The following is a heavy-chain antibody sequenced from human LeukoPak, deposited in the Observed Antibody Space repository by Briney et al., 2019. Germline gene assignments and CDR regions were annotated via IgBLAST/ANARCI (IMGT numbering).Heavy chain of an antibody. J-gene: IGHJ5*02. D-gene: IGHD3-3*01. CDR1: GYTFTSYG. CDR2: VSAYNGNT. CDR3: ARDRTYYDFWSGYYSVNWFDP. V-gene: IGHV1-18*01. Sequence: GASVKVSCKASGYTFTSYGISWVRQAPGQGLEWMGWVSAYNGNTNYAQKLQGRVTMTTDTSTSTAYMELRSLRSDDTAVYYCARDRTYYDFWSGYYSVNWFDPWGQGTLVTVSS.